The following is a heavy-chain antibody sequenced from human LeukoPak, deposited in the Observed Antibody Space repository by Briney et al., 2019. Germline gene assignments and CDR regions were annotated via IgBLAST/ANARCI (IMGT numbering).Heavy chain of an antibody. CDR2: IYYSGST. J-gene: IGHJ3*02. CDR3: ARAPAFDI. V-gene: IGHV4-59*01. Sequence: PSGTLSLTCTVSGGSISSYYWSWIRQPPGKGLEWIGYIYYSGSTNYNPSLKSRVTISVDTSKNQFSLKLSSVTAADTAVYCCARAPAFDIWGQGTMVTVSS. CDR1: GGSISSYY.